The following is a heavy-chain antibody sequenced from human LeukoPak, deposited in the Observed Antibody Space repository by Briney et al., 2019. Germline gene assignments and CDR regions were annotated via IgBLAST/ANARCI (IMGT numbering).Heavy chain of an antibody. V-gene: IGHV3-7*01. CDR1: GFSFGAYL. CDR2: IKQDGSEK. J-gene: IGHJ4*02. D-gene: IGHD2-2*01. Sequence: GGSLRLSCTASGFSFGAYLISWVRQAPGKGLEWVANIKQDGSEKYYVDSVKGRFTISRDNAKNSLYLQMNSLRAEDTAVYYCARLKLLWSNYFDYWGQGTLVTVSS. CDR3: ARLKLLWSNYFDY.